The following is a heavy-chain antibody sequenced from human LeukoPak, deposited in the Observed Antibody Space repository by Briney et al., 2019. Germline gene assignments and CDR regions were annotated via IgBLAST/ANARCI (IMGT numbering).Heavy chain of an antibody. CDR3: ASAIGSIWYEFDY. CDR1: GFTVNNNY. J-gene: IGHJ4*02. D-gene: IGHD6-13*01. V-gene: IGHV3-53*01. Sequence: PGGSLRLSCAASGFTVNNNYMSWVRQAPGRGLEWGSVIYSGGYTYYAGSVKGRFTISRDNSKNTLYLQMNSLRADDTAVYYCASAIGSIWYEFDYWGQGTLVTVSS. CDR2: IYSGGYT.